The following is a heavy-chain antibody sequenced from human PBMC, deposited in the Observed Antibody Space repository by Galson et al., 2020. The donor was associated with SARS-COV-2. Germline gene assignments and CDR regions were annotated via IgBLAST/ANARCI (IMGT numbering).Heavy chain of an antibody. CDR3: ARWSTNYGDYVPDY. Sequence: SVKVSCKASRGTFSRYALSWVRQAPGQGLAWMGGIIPTFGTANYPQKFQGRVTITADESTSTAYMELSSLRSEDTAVDYCARWSTNYGDYVPDYWGQGTLVTVSS. CDR1: RGTFSRYA. V-gene: IGHV1-69*13. J-gene: IGHJ4*02. D-gene: IGHD4-17*01. CDR2: IIPTFGTA.